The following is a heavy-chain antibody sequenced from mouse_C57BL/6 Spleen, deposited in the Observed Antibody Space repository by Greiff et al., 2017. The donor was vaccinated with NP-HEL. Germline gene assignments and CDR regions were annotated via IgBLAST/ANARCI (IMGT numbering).Heavy chain of an antibody. CDR1: GFTFSDYY. J-gene: IGHJ4*01. CDR2: INYDGSST. V-gene: IGHV5-16*01. D-gene: IGHD2-13*01. CDR3: TRGVRVAMDY. Sequence: EVKLQESEGDLVQPGSSMKLSCTASGFTFSDYYMAWVRQFPEKGLEWVAIINYDGSSTYYPDSLKSRFIISRDNAKNILYLQMSSLKTEDTATYYCTRGVRVAMDYWGQGTSVTVSS.